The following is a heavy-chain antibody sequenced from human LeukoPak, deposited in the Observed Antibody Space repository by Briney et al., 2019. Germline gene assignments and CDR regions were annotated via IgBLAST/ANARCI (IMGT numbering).Heavy chain of an antibody. Sequence: GGSLRLSCAAPKFPFGSYDMHWVRQAPGKGLEWVTLISYDGSNKYYADSVKGRFTISRDNSKNTLFLQMNSLRAEDTALYCCAKDRRIGDRGRGWKDRYFDFWGQGTLVTVSS. CDR1: KFPFGSYD. D-gene: IGHD1-1*01. CDR3: AKDRRIGDRGRGWKDRYFDF. CDR2: ISYDGSNK. V-gene: IGHV3-30*18. J-gene: IGHJ4*02.